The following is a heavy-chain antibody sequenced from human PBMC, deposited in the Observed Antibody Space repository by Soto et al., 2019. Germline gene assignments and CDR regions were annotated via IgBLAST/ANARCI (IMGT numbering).Heavy chain of an antibody. CDR2: VYWDDDN. CDR1: GFSLSASGVG. V-gene: IGHV2-5*02. D-gene: IGHD1-1*01. Sequence: QITLKESDPTLVKPTQTLTLTCTFSGFSLSASGVGVGWIRQPPGKALEWLAFVYWDDDNRYSPSLRSRLTVTKDTSKSQVVLTMTNMDPVDTATYFCADRVGGCCSDWNAGVFDLWGQGTLVTVSS. J-gene: IGHJ3*01. CDR3: ADRVGGCCSDWNAGVFDL.